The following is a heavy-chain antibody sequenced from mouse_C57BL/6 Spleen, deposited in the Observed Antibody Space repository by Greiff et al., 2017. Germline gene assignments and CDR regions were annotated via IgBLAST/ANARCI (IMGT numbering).Heavy chain of an antibody. CDR1: GFNIKDYY. J-gene: IGHJ3*01. CDR3: SRRDYGMSYPAWFAY. D-gene: IGHD1-1*01. Sequence: EVKLVESGAELVKPGASVKLSCTASGFNIKDYYMHWVKQRTEQGLEWIGRIDPEDGETKYAPKFQGKATITADPSSNTAYLQLSSLTSEDTAVYYCSRRDYGMSYPAWFAYWGQGTLVTVSA. CDR2: IDPEDGET. V-gene: IGHV14-2*01.